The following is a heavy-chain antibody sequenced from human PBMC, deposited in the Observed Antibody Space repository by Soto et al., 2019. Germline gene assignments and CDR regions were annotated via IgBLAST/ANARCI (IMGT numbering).Heavy chain of an antibody. D-gene: IGHD2-2*02. CDR3: ASEGDIVVVPAAIRMGYYYYGMDV. J-gene: IGHJ6*02. CDR2: IIPIFGTA. Sequence: GXAVKGACTAAGGSPSSDASSWVRQAPGQGLEWMGGIIPIFGTANYAQKFQGRVTITADESTSTAYMELSSLRSEDTAVYYCASEGDIVVVPAAIRMGYYYYGMDVWAQRTTVTVSS. CDR1: GGSPSSDA. V-gene: IGHV1-69*01.